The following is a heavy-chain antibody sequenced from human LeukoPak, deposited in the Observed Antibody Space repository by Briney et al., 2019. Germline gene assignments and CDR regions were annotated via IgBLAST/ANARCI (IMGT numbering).Heavy chain of an antibody. CDR3: ARDSPNDYDSSGGMAFDI. Sequence: PGRSLRLSCAASGFTFSSYGMHWVRQAPGKGLEWVAVIWYDGSNKYYADSVKGRFTISRDNSKNTLYLQMNSLRAEDTAVYYCARDSPNDYDSSGGMAFDIWGQGTMVTVSS. CDR1: GFTFSSYG. V-gene: IGHV3-33*01. J-gene: IGHJ3*02. CDR2: IWYDGSNK. D-gene: IGHD3-22*01.